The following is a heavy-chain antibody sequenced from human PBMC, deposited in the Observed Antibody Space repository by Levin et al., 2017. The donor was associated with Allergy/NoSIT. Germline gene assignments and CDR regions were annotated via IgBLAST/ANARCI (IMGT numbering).Heavy chain of an antibody. J-gene: IGHJ4*02. CDR1: GFTFSSYG. CDR2: IWYDGSNK. CDR3: RYDNEGVDY. Sequence: GESLKISCAASGFTFSSYGMHWVRQAPGKGLEWVAVIWYDGSNKYYADSVKGRFTISRDNSKNTLYLQMNSLRAEDTAVYYCRYDNEGVDYWGQGTLVTVSS. D-gene: IGHD1-1*01. V-gene: IGHV3-33*01.